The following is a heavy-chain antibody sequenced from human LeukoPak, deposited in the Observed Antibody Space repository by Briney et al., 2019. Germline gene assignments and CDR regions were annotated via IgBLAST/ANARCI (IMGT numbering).Heavy chain of an antibody. CDR2: IYRSSNGETT. J-gene: IGHJ4*02. Sequence: GGSLRLSCAASGITFSNARMTWVRQAPGKGLEWVGRIYRSSNGETTDYGAPVKGRFTMSRDDSKNTLYLQMNSLKTEDTAVYYCTTYSSGSCPFWGQGTLVTVSS. CDR3: TTYSSGSCPF. V-gene: IGHV3-15*01. CDR1: GITFSNAR. D-gene: IGHD6-19*01.